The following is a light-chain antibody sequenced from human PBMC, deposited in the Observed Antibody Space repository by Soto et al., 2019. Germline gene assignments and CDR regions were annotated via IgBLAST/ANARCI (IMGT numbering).Light chain of an antibody. CDR2: AAS. V-gene: IGKV1-39*01. CDR1: QDISNY. J-gene: IGKJ1*01. CDR3: QQSYNSPQT. Sequence: DIQMTQSPSSLSASVGDRVILSCRASQDISNYLAWYQQEPGKVPKLLIYAASSLQSGVPSRFSGSGSGTDFTLTISSLQPEDFATYSCQQSYNSPQTFGRGTKVDI.